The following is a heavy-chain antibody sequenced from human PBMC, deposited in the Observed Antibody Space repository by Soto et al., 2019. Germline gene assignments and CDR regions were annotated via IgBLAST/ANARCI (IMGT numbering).Heavy chain of an antibody. Sequence: GESLKISCKGSGYSFTSYWIGWVRQMPGKGLEWMGIIYPGDSDTRYSPSFQGQVTISADKSISTAYLQWSSLKASDTAMYYCARHPESTIFGVEYGMDVWGQGTTVTVSS. D-gene: IGHD3-3*01. CDR3: ARHPESTIFGVEYGMDV. J-gene: IGHJ6*02. CDR1: GYSFTSYW. V-gene: IGHV5-51*01. CDR2: IYPGDSDT.